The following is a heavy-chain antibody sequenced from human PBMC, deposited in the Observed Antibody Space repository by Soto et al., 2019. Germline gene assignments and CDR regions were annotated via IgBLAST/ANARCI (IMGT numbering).Heavy chain of an antibody. CDR1: GFSLDYA. CDR3: TKDILPGGVDV. Sequence: PGGSLRLSCAASGFSLDYAMHWVRQAPGKGLEWVSGIYWNSDRIDYADSVKGRFTISRDNAKNSLSLQMNSLRPEDTAVYYCTKDILPGGVDVWGHGPSVTVSS. V-gene: IGHV3-9*01. CDR2: IYWNSDRI. D-gene: IGHD1-26*01. J-gene: IGHJ6*02.